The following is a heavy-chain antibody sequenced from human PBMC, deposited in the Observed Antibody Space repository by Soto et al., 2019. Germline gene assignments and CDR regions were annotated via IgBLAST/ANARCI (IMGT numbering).Heavy chain of an antibody. V-gene: IGHV4-59*08. J-gene: IGHJ5*02. D-gene: IGHD3-10*01. Sequence: PSETLSLTCTVSGGSISSYYWSWIRQPPGKGLEWIGYIYYSGSTNYNPSLKSRVTISVDTSKNQFSLKLSSVTAADTAVYYCARLLYGSGSWFDPRAQRTLVTVSS. CDR2: IYYSGST. CDR1: GGSISSYY. CDR3: ARLLYGSGSWFDP.